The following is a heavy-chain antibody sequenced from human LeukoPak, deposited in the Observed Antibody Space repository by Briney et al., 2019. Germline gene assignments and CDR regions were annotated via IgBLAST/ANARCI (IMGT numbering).Heavy chain of an antibody. CDR2: INPNSGGT. D-gene: IGHD1-26*01. Sequence: ASVKVSCKASGYTFTGYYMHWVRQAPGQGLEWMGWINPNSGGTNYAQKFQGRVTMTRDTSISTAYMELSRLRSDDTAVYCCARVRRRGATSWFDPWGQGTLVTVSS. CDR3: ARVRRRGATSWFDP. J-gene: IGHJ5*02. V-gene: IGHV1-2*02. CDR1: GYTFTGYY.